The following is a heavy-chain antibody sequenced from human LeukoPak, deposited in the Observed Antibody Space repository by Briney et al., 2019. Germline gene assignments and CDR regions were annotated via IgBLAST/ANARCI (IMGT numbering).Heavy chain of an antibody. CDR3: ASSLDLRDGAHFDY. CDR2: ISAYNGNT. CDR1: GYTFTSYG. D-gene: IGHD1-1*01. V-gene: IGHV1-18*01. Sequence: VASVKVSCKASGYTFTSYGISWVRQAPGQGLEWMGWISAYNGNTNYAQKLQGRVTMTTDTSTSTAYMELRSLRSDDTAVYYCASSLDLRDGAHFDYWGQGTLVTVSS. J-gene: IGHJ4*02.